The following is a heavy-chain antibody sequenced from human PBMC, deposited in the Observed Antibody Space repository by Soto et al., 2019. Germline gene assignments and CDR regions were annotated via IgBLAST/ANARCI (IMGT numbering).Heavy chain of an antibody. Sequence: ASVKVSCKASGGTFSNYAITWVRQAPGQGLEWLGRIIPIFGSVTFAQKFQGRITLTADESTTTVYMELSSLRSDDTAVYYCARDGVDTATGYYYGMEVWGQGTTVTVSS. J-gene: IGHJ6*02. CDR1: GGTFSNYA. D-gene: IGHD5-18*01. CDR2: IIPIFGSV. V-gene: IGHV1-69*13. CDR3: ARDGVDTATGYYYGMEV.